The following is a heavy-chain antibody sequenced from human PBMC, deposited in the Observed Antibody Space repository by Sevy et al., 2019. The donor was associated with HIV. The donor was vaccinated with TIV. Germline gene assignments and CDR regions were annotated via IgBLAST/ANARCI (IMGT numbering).Heavy chain of an antibody. CDR2: FDPEAGKT. V-gene: IGHV1-24*01. J-gene: IGHJ4*02. D-gene: IGHD1-26*01. CDR1: GYTLTQLS. Sequence: ASVKVSCKVSGYTLTQLSMHWVRRAPGKGLEWMGGFDPEAGKTIYAQKFQGRLTMTEDTSTDTAYMELSSLRSEDTAVYYCARVGGAARNYGYWGQGTLVTVSS. CDR3: ARVGGAARNYGY.